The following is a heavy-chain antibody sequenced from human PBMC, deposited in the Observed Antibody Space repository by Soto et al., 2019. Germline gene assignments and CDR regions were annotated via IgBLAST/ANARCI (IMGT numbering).Heavy chain of an antibody. Sequence: QVELVESGGGVVQPGRSLRLSCAASGFTFSSYGMHWVRQAPGKGLEWVAVISYDGSNKYYADSVKGRFTISRDNSKNTLYLQMNSLRAEDKAVYSCAKSEGALEWYDYWGQGTLVTVSS. D-gene: IGHD3-3*01. CDR2: ISYDGSNK. CDR1: GFTFSSYG. V-gene: IGHV3-30*18. CDR3: AKSEGALEWYDY. J-gene: IGHJ4*02.